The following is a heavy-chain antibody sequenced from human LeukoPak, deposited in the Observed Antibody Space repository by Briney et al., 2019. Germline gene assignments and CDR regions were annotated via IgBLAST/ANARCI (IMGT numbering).Heavy chain of an antibody. J-gene: IGHJ4*02. V-gene: IGHV4-38-2*01. CDR2: IDHSGSY. Sequence: PSETLSLTCAVSGSSINSGYYWAGIRPPPGKGLEGIGIIDHSGSYYSTPSLKRRVTISLHSSKKHFSLDLSSVTAADTAVYYCARGVYDSSGYHYYGGFYYFDSWGRGTLVTVSS. D-gene: IGHD3-22*01. CDR1: GSSINSGYY. CDR3: ARGVYDSSGYHYYGGFYYFDS.